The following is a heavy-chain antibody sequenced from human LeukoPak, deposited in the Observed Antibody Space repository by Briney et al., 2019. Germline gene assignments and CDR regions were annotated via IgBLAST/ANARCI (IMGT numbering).Heavy chain of an antibody. V-gene: IGHV1-18*01. CDR3: ARVPPYYYDSSGSPPGWFDP. CDR1: GGTFSSYA. D-gene: IGHD3-22*01. Sequence: ASVKVSCKASGGTFSSYAISWVRQASGQGLEWMGWISAYNGNTNYAQKLQGRVTMTTDTSTSTAYMELRSLRSDDTAVYYCARVPPYYYDSSGSPPGWFDPWGQGTLVTVSS. J-gene: IGHJ5*02. CDR2: ISAYNGNT.